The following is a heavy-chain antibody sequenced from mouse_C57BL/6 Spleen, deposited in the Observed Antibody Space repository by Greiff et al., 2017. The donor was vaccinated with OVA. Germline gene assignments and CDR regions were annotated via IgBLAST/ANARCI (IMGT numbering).Heavy chain of an antibody. Sequence: DVHLVESGGGLVKPGGSLKLSCAASGFTFSSYAMSWVRQTPEKRLEWVATISDGGSYTYYPDNVKGRFTISRDNAKNNLYLQMSHLKSEDTAMYYCARRIYYGNYGGYFDVWGTGTTVTVSS. CDR3: ARRIYYGNYGGYFDV. V-gene: IGHV5-4*01. CDR1: GFTFSSYA. CDR2: ISDGGSYT. J-gene: IGHJ1*03. D-gene: IGHD2-1*01.